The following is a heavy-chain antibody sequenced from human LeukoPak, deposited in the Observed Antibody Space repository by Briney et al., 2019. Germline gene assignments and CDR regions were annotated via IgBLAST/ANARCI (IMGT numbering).Heavy chain of an antibody. Sequence: GGSLRLSCAASGFTFSSYAMSWVRQAPGKGLEWVSSISGSGGSTYYADSVKGRFTISRDNSKNTLYLQMNSLRAEDTAVYHCESPSAYKYGPTDYCDQGKLVLVSS. V-gene: IGHV3-23*01. D-gene: IGHD5-18*01. J-gene: IGHJ4*02. CDR3: ESPSAYKYGPTDY. CDR2: ISGSGGST. CDR1: GFTFSSYA.